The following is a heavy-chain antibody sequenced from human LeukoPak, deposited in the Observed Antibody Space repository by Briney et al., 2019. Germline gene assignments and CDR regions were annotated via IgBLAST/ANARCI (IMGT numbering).Heavy chain of an antibody. Sequence: GGSLRLSCAASGFTFSSYGMHWVRQAPGKGLEWVANIKQDGSEKYYVDSVKGRFTISRDNAKNSLYLQMNSLRAEDTAVYYCARELREHGVFDIWGQGTMVTVSS. CDR3: ARELREHGVFDI. D-gene: IGHD1-26*01. V-gene: IGHV3-7*03. J-gene: IGHJ3*02. CDR2: IKQDGSEK. CDR1: GFTFSSYG.